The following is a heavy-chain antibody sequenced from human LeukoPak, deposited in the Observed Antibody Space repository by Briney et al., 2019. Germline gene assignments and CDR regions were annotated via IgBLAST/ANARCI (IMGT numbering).Heavy chain of an antibody. CDR3: ARDKVVGATYFDY. V-gene: IGHV3-30*03. D-gene: IGHD1-26*01. CDR2: ISNDGSKK. J-gene: IGHJ4*02. Sequence: GGSLRLSCAASGFTFSSYGMHWVRQAPGKGLDWVAVISNDGSKKYYADSVKGRFTISRDNSKNTLSLQVSSLRTEDTAVYYCARDKVVGATYFDYWGQGTLVTVSS. CDR1: GFTFSSYG.